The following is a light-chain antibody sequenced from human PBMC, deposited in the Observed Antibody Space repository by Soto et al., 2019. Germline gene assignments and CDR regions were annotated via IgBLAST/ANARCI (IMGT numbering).Light chain of an antibody. CDR3: QTWGTDIVV. V-gene: IGLV4-69*01. Sequence: QSVLTQSPSASASLGASVKLTSTLSSGHSSYAIAWHQQQPEKGPRYLMKLNSDGSHSKGDGIPDRFSGSSSGAERYLTISSLQSEDEADYYCQTWGTDIVVFGGGTKLTVL. J-gene: IGLJ2*01. CDR1: SGHSSYA. CDR2: LNSDGSH.